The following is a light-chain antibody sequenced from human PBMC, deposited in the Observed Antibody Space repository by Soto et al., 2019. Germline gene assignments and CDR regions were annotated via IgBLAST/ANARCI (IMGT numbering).Light chain of an antibody. CDR2: SAS. Sequence: EIVMTQSPATLSVSPGVRATLSCRASQSVGSSVAWYRHKPGQAPRLLIYSASTRATGIPDRFSGSGSGTEFTLTISSLQSEDFGVYYCQQYTNWPPITFGQGTRLEIK. J-gene: IGKJ5*01. CDR3: QQYTNWPPIT. V-gene: IGKV3-15*01. CDR1: QSVGSS.